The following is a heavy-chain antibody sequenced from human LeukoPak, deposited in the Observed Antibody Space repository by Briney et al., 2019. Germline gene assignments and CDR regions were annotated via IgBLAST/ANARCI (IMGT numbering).Heavy chain of an antibody. CDR3: ARDRGRQQLEYYYYYGMDV. CDR1: GDSVSSNSAA. D-gene: IGHD6-13*01. J-gene: IGHJ6*02. V-gene: IGHV6-1*01. Sequence: SQTLSLTCAISGDSVSSNSAAWNWIRQSPSRGLEWLGRTYYRSKWYNDYAVSVKSRITINPDTSKNQFSLQLNSVTPEDTAVYYRARDRGRQQLEYYYYYGMDVWGQGTTVTVSS. CDR2: TYYRSKWYN.